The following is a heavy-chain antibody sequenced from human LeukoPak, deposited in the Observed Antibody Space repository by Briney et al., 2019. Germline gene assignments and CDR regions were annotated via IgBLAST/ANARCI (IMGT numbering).Heavy chain of an antibody. V-gene: IGHV4-34*01. J-gene: IGHJ4*02. CDR1: GGSISSYY. CDR2: INHSGST. Sequence: SETLSLTCTVSGGSISSYYWSWIRQPPGKGLEWIGEINHSGSTNYNPSLKSRVTISVDTSKNQFSLKLSSVTAADTAVDYCARGLYGDSTSYYFDDWGQGTLVTDSS. CDR3: ARGLYGDSTSYYFDD. D-gene: IGHD4-17*01.